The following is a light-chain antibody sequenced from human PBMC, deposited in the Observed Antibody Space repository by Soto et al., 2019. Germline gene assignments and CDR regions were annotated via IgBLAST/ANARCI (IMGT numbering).Light chain of an antibody. J-gene: IGKJ2*02. CDR3: LQTYSTPGT. V-gene: IGKV1-39*01. CDR1: QSISGY. Sequence: DIQMTQSPSSLSASVGDRVTITCRASQSISGYLNWYQQKPGRAPNLLIDTAFSLQSGVPARFSGSASGTDCTLTISSLQPEDFATYYCLQTYSTPGTFGQGTKLEIK. CDR2: TAF.